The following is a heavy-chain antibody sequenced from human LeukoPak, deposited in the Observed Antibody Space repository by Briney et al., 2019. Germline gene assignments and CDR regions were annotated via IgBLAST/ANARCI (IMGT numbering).Heavy chain of an antibody. V-gene: IGHV1-2*02. CDR1: GYTFTGDY. Sequence: ASVKVSCKASGYTFTGDYIHWVRQAPGQGLEWMGWINPNSGGTNYAQKFQGRVTMTRDTSISTAYMELSRLRSDDTAVYYRARGSPGGYSFDYWGQGTLVTVSS. CDR2: INPNSGGT. D-gene: IGHD3-10*01. CDR3: ARGSPGGYSFDY. J-gene: IGHJ4*02.